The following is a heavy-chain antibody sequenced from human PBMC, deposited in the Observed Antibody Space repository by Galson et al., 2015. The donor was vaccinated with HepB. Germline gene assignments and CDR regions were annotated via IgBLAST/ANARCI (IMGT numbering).Heavy chain of an antibody. J-gene: IGHJ4*02. Sequence: SLRLSCAASGFTFSSYAMSWVRQAPGKGLEWVSAISGSGGSTYYADSVKGRFTISRDNSKNTLYLQMNSLRAEDTAVYYCQAAGPYSSSWFEVDYWGQGTLVTVSS. CDR1: GFTFSSYA. D-gene: IGHD6-13*01. V-gene: IGHV3-23*01. CDR2: ISGSGGST. CDR3: QAAGPYSSSWFEVDY.